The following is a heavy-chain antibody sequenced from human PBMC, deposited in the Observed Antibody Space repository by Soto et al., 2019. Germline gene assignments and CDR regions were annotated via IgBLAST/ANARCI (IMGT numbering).Heavy chain of an antibody. CDR2: ISGSGGST. J-gene: IGHJ4*02. CDR1: GFTFSSYA. D-gene: IGHD3-3*01. V-gene: IGHV3-23*01. CDR3: AKYPITIFGVARGGFDY. Sequence: GGSLRLSCAASGFTFSSYAMSWVRQAPGKGLEWVSAISGSGGSTYYADSVKGRFTISRDNSKNTLYLQMNSLRAEDTAVYYCAKYPITIFGVARGGFDYWGQGTLVTVSS.